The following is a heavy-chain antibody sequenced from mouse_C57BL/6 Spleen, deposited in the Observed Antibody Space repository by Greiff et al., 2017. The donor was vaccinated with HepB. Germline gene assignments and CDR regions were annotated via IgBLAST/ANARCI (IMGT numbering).Heavy chain of an antibody. D-gene: IGHD1-1*01. J-gene: IGHJ2*01. V-gene: IGHV1-18*01. CDR1: GYTFTDYN. CDR3: ARDYGSSQTYFDY. CDR2: INPNNGGT. Sequence: VQLQQSGPELVKPGASVKIPCKASGYTFTDYNMDWVKQSHGKSLEWSGDINPNNGGTIYNQKFKGKATLTVDKSSRTAYMELRSLTSEDTAVYYCARDYGSSQTYFDYWGQGTTLTVSS.